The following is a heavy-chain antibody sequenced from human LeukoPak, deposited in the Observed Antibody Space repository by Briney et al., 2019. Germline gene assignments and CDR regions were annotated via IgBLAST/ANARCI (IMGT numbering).Heavy chain of an antibody. CDR2: IIPILGIA. D-gene: IGHD3-22*01. CDR1: GGTLSSYA. J-gene: IGHJ4*02. Sequence: SVKVSCKASGGTLSSYAISWVRQAPGQGLEWMGRIIPILGIANYAQKFQGRVTITADKSTSTAYMELSSLRSEDTAVYYCARELSGYYAVDYWGQGTLVTVSS. CDR3: ARELSGYYAVDY. V-gene: IGHV1-69*04.